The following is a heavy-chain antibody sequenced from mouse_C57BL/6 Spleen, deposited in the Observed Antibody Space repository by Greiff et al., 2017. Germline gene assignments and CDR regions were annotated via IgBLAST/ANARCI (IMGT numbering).Heavy chain of an antibody. D-gene: IGHD1-1*01. J-gene: IGHJ2*01. CDR2: IDPSDSYT. Sequence: QVQLKQPGAELVMPGASVKLSCKASGYTFTSYWMHWVKQRPGQGLEWIGEIDPSDSYTNYNQKFKGKSTLTVDKSSSTAYMQLSSLTSEDSAVYYCARFDYYGSSYDYWGQGTTLTVSS. CDR3: ARFDYYGSSYDY. V-gene: IGHV1-69*01. CDR1: GYTFTSYW.